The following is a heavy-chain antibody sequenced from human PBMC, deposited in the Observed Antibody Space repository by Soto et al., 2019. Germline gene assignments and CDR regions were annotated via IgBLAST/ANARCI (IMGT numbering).Heavy chain of an antibody. CDR3: ARIGLYNSGRDY. CDR1: GFSLSTSGMC. D-gene: IGHD6-19*01. J-gene: IGHJ4*02. V-gene: IGHV2-70*11. CDR2: IDWDDDK. Sequence: SGPTLVNPTQPLTLTCTFSGFSLSTSGMCVSWIRQPPGKALEWLARIDWDDDKYYSTSLKTRITISKDTSKNQVVLTMTNMDPVYTATYYCARIGLYNSGRDYWGQGTLVTVSS.